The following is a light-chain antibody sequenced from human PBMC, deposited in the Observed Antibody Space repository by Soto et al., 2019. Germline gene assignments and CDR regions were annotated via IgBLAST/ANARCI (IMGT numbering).Light chain of an antibody. J-gene: IGKJ1*01. CDR2: GAS. CDR1: QSVSSD. Sequence: EIVMTKSPVTLSVSPGERATLSCRASQSVSSDLAWYHQKPGQAPRLLIYGASTRATGIPARFSGSGSGTEFTLTINSLQSEDFAVYYCQQYNNWPRTFGQGTKVEIK. V-gene: IGKV3-15*01. CDR3: QQYNNWPRT.